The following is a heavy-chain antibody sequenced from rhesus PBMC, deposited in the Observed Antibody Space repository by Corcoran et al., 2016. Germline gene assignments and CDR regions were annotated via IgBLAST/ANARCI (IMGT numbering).Heavy chain of an antibody. D-gene: IGHD4-23*01. CDR3: AREANTGAFDF. CDR1: GVTFGSYA. J-gene: IGHJ3*01. CDR2: IIPLVGIT. V-gene: IGHV1-198*02. Sequence: QVQQAQPGAEVKKPGASVKVSCKASGVTFGSYAINGLQRATGQGLEWMGVIIPLVGITNYAEKYQGRVTIPADTSTSTAYIELNSLRSEDTAVYYCAREANTGAFDFWGQGLSVTVSS.